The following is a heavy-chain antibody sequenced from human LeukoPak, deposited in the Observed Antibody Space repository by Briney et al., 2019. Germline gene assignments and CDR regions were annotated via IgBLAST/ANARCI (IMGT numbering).Heavy chain of an antibody. CDR2: INPSGGST. CDR3: ARKVVALALWVNYYYYYMYV. Sequence: ASVKVSCKASGYTFISYYMHWVRQAPGQGLEWMGIINPSGGSTTYAQKFQGRITMTRDMYTHTLYMDLNSLRSEDTAVYYCARKVVALALWVNYYYYYMYVRGKGTTVTLSS. J-gene: IGHJ6*03. V-gene: IGHV1-46*01. D-gene: IGHD2-15*01. CDR1: GYTFISYY.